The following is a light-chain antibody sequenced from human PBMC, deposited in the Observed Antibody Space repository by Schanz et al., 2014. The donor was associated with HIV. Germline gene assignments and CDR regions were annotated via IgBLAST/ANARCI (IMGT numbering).Light chain of an antibody. CDR1: QTVSSRF. CDR2: GAS. J-gene: IGKJ2*01. CDR3: QHYGGPYT. Sequence: EIVLTQSPVTLSLSPGERATLSCRASQTVSSRFIVWYQQEPGQPPRLLIYGASSRATGISDRFSGSGSGTDFTLTISRLEPEDFAVYYCQHYGGPYTFGQGTNLEIK. V-gene: IGKV3-20*01.